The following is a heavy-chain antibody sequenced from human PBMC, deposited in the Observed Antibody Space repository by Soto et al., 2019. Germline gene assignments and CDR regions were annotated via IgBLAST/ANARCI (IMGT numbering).Heavy chain of an antibody. CDR1: GFTFSDYA. D-gene: IGHD2-8*02. CDR3: AISKAGPGGCYYYSGMDV. J-gene: IGHJ6*02. V-gene: IGHV3-23*01. CDR2: IRETNSDT. Sequence: PGGSLRLSCAASGFTFSDYAMNWVRQAPGKGLEWISGIRETNSDTYYTNSVRGRFTMSRDNSKNTIYLQMTSLGAEDTAVYYCAISKAGPGGCYYYSGMDVWGQGTTVTVSS.